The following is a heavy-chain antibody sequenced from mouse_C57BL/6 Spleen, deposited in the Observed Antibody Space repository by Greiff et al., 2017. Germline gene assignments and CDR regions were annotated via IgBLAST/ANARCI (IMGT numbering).Heavy chain of an antibody. CDR2: ISSGGSYT. Sequence: EVKLVESGGDLVKPGGSLKLSCAASGFTFSSYGMSWVRQTPDKRLEWVATISSGGSYTYYPDSVKGRFTISRDNAKNTLYLQMSSLKSEDTAMYCCARHEDYYYAMDYWGQGTSVTVSS. V-gene: IGHV5-6*02. CDR3: ARHEDYYYAMDY. CDR1: GFTFSSYG. J-gene: IGHJ4*01. D-gene: IGHD2-4*01.